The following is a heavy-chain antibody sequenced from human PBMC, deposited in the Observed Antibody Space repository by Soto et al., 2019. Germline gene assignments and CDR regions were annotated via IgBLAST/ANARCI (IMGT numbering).Heavy chain of an antibody. J-gene: IGHJ4*02. Sequence: ASVKVSCKASGYTFTSYYMHWVRQAPGQGLEWMGIINPSGGSTSYAQKFQGRVTMTRDTSTSTVYMELSSLRSEDTAVYYCARDGEGVVVPAAASNSVYFDYWGQGTLVTVSS. CDR1: GYTFTSYY. CDR3: ARDGEGVVVPAAASNSVYFDY. CDR2: INPSGGST. V-gene: IGHV1-46*01. D-gene: IGHD2-15*01.